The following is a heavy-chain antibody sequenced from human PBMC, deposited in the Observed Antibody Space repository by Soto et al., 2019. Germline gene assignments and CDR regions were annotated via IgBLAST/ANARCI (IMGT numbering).Heavy chain of an antibody. V-gene: IGHV4-39*01. D-gene: IGHD6-6*01. Sequence: QLQLQESGPGLVKPSETLSLTCTVSGGSISSRSYYWGWIRQPPGKGLEWIGSIYYSGSTYYNPSLKGRVTISVDTSKNQFSLKLSSVTAADTAVYYCARLEEEWQLVSGGYYYYYMDVWGKGTTVTVSS. J-gene: IGHJ6*03. CDR1: GGSISSRSYY. CDR2: IYYSGST. CDR3: ARLEEEWQLVSGGYYYYYMDV.